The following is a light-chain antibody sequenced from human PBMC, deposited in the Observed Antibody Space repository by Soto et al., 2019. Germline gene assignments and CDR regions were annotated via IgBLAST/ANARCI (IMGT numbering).Light chain of an antibody. J-gene: IGKJ1*01. CDR1: QDIRNY. CDR2: GAS. CDR3: LQDRSHFWT. Sequence: AIQVTQSPTSLSASVGDRVTITCRSSQDIRNYLGWYQQKPGKAPQLLIYGASSLQRGVSSRLSGSGFGTDFTLTISSLQPEDSATYYCLQDRSHFWTFGQGTKVEI. V-gene: IGKV1-6*01.